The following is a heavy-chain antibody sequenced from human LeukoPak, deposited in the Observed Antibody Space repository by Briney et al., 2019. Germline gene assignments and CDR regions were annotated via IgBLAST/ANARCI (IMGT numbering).Heavy chain of an antibody. CDR2: INHSGST. V-gene: IGHV4-34*01. J-gene: IGHJ1*01. D-gene: IGHD3-16*01. CDR1: GGSLSGYY. CDR3: ASSAHYDYIWGSYTVQYFQH. Sequence: SETLSLTCAVYGGSLSGYYWSWIRQPPGKGLEWIGEINHSGSTNYDPSLKSRVTISVDTSKNQFSLKLSSVTAADTAVYYCASSAHYDYIWGSYTVQYFQHWGQGTLVTVSS.